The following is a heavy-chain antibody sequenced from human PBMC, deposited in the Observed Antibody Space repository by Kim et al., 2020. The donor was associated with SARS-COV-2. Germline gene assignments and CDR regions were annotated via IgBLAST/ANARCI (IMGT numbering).Heavy chain of an antibody. V-gene: IGHV3-74*01. CDR1: GFTVSSYW. D-gene: IGHD3-10*01. CDR3: NIRGITSDGFDI. Sequence: GGSLRLSCEASGFTVSSYWIHWVRQGPGKGLVWVSRMSPDGRIINYADSVKGRFTTSRDNTKNTLYLQMNSLRAEDTAVYHCNIRGITSDGFDIWGQGTMVTVSS. J-gene: IGHJ3*02. CDR2: MSPDGRII.